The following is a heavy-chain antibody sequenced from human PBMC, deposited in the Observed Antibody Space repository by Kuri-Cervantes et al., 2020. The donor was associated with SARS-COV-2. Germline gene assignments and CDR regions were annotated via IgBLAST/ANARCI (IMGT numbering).Heavy chain of an antibody. CDR1: GFTFSNSD. J-gene: IGHJ6*02. V-gene: IGHV3-19*01. Sequence: GGSLRLSCAASGFTFSNSDMNWVRQAPGKGLEWVSGVSWNGSRTHYADSVKGRFTISRDNAKNSLYLQMNSLRAEDTAVYYCAREKYYYDSSGLGGGEDYYYGMDVWGQGTTVTVSS. D-gene: IGHD3-22*01. CDR2: VSWNGSRT. CDR3: AREKYYYDSSGLGGGEDYYYGMDV.